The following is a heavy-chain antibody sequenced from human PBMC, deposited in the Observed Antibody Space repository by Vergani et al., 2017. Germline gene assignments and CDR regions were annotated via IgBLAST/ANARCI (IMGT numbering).Heavy chain of an antibody. D-gene: IGHD5-18*01. J-gene: IGHJ4*02. CDR2: IQNDGSNK. CDR1: GFTFSSYG. V-gene: IGHV3-30*02. Sequence: QVQLVESGGGVVQPGGSLKISCAASGFTFSSYGMHWVRQAPGRGLEWVTFIQNDGSNKYYVDSVKGRFTIYRDNSKNTLYLQMNSLRAEDTAVYYCAKDFEGYSYGFIDYWGQGTLVTVSS. CDR3: AKDFEGYSYGFIDY.